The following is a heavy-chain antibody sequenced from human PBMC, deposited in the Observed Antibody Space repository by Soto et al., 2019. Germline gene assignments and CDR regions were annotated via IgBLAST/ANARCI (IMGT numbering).Heavy chain of an antibody. CDR1: GGSISSGYYY. Sequence: PSETLSLTCSVSGGSISSGYYYWSWIRQPPGKGLEWIGNIYYSGNTYYNPSLKSRLIISIDTSKYQFSLKVCSVTAADTAVYYCASSTIYGRDVWGQGTTVTVYS. J-gene: IGHJ6*02. CDR2: IYYSGNT. V-gene: IGHV4-30-4*01. D-gene: IGHD3-9*01. CDR3: ASSTIYGRDV.